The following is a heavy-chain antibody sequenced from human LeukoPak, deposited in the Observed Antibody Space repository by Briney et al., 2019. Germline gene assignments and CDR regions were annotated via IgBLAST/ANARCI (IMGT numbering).Heavy chain of an antibody. CDR1: GYSFNMYW. J-gene: IGHJ4*02. Sequence: GESLKISCKASGYSFNMYWIGWVRQMPGKGLEWMGIIYGGDSDTRYNPSFQGQVTISADKFTSTAYLQWSSLKASDTAMCYCARRLGCSNNACPTDYWGQGTLVTVSS. D-gene: IGHD2-15*01. CDR3: ARRLGCSNNACPTDY. CDR2: IYGGDSDT. V-gene: IGHV5-51*01.